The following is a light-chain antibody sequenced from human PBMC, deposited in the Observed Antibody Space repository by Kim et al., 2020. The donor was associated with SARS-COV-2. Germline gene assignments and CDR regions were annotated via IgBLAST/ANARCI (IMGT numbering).Light chain of an antibody. CDR3: QQYNNWPPWT. V-gene: IGKV3-15*01. CDR1: QSVSSN. J-gene: IGKJ1*01. Sequence: SPGERATLSCRASQSVSSNLAWYQQKPGQAPSLLIYGASTRATGIPASFSGSGSGTEFTLTISSLQSEDFAVYYCQQYNNWPPWTFGQGTKVDIK. CDR2: GAS.